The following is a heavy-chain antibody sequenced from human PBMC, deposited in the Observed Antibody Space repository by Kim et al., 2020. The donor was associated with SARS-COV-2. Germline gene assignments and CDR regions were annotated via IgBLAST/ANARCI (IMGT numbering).Heavy chain of an antibody. CDR2: IKSDGSGT. V-gene: IGHV3-74*01. CDR1: GFSFNRYW. CDR3: ARGNVKRWLQFQNDDGFDI. Sequence: GGSLRLSCAASGFSFNRYWMHWVRQAPGKGLVWVSRIKSDGSGTIYADSVKGRFTISRDNAKNTLYVQMNSLRAEDTAVYYCARGNVKRWLQFQNDDGFDIWGQGTMVTVSS. J-gene: IGHJ3*02. D-gene: IGHD5-12*01.